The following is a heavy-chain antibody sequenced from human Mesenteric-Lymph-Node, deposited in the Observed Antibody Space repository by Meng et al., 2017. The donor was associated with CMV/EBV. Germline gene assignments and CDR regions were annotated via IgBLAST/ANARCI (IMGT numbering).Heavy chain of an antibody. CDR3: ARDRVGDCSSTSCYTGPFDY. Sequence: FSSYAISGVRQAPGQGLEWMGGIIPILGIANYAQRFQGRVTITADKSTSTAYMELSSLRSEDTAVYYCARDRVGDCSSTSCYTGPFDYWGQGTLVTVSS. CDR2: IIPILGIA. V-gene: IGHV1-69*10. D-gene: IGHD2-2*02. J-gene: IGHJ4*02. CDR1: FSSYA.